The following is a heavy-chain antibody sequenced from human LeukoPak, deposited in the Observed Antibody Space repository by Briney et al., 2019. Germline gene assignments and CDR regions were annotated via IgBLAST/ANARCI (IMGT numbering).Heavy chain of an antibody. CDR1: GFTFSSYW. CDR3: VKVTQQLVRLLGRDTTYYYNYYLDV. Sequence: GGSLRLSCAASGFTFSSYWMSWVRQAPGKGLEWVANMKQVGSDKYYVDSVKGRFTISRDNAKNSLYLQMNSLRAEDTAVYYCVKVTQQLVRLLGRDTTYYYNYYLDVWGKGTTVTVSS. D-gene: IGHD6-13*01. V-gene: IGHV3-7*01. CDR2: MKQVGSDK. J-gene: IGHJ6*03.